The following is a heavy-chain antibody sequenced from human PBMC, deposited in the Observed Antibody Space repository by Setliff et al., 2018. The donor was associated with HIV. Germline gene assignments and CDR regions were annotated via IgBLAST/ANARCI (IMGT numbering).Heavy chain of an antibody. CDR1: GGFFSGYY. CDR3: ARERSLITNRRYFDY. CDR2: INHSGST. V-gene: IGHV4-34*01. Sequence: PSETLSLTCAVYGGFFSGYYWSWIRQPPGKGLEWIGEINHSGSTNYNPSRKSRVTISVDTSKNQFSLKVSNVTAADTAVYYCARERSLITNRRYFDYWGQVTLVTVSS. J-gene: IGHJ4*02. D-gene: IGHD1-1*01.